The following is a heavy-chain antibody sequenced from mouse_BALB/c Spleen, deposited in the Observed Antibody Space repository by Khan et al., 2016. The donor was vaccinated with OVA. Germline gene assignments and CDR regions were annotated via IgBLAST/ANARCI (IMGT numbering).Heavy chain of an antibody. D-gene: IGHD1-1*01. CDR1: GYTFTSYV. V-gene: IGHV1S136*01. CDR2: IYPFNDDS. CDR3: ATQGSTYTWFAY. J-gene: IGHJ3*01. Sequence: VRLQQSGPELLKPGASVKMSCKASGYTFTSYVMHWVKQKPGQGLEWIGYIYPFNDDSKYSEKFKGKATLTSDTSSNTAYMELSSLTSEDSAVXCCATQGSTYTWFAYWGQGTLVTVSA.